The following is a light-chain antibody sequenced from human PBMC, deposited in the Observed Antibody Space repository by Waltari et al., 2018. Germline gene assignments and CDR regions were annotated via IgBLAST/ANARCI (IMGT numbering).Light chain of an antibody. CDR3: HQYHVPPLT. CDR1: QSISNY. CDR2: SAS. Sequence: DIQMTQSPSSLSASVGDRVTITCRASQSISNYLHWYQQKPGIAPKLLIYSASSLQSGVPSRFSGSGSGTDFTLTISSLQAEDVAVYYCHQYHVPPLTFGQGTRLEIK. J-gene: IGKJ5*01. V-gene: IGKV1-39*01.